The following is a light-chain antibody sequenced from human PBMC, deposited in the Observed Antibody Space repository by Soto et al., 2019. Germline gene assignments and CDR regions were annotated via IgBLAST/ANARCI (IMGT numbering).Light chain of an antibody. CDR2: DVS. Sequence: QSAMTRLASVSGSPGQSITISCTGTGRDVGGYNYVSWYQQHPGKAPKLMIYDVSNRPSGVSNRFSGSKSGNTASLTISGLQAEDEADYYCSSYTSSSTLVFGTGTKVTVL. CDR3: SSYTSSSTLV. J-gene: IGLJ1*01. CDR1: GRDVGGYNY. V-gene: IGLV2-14*01.